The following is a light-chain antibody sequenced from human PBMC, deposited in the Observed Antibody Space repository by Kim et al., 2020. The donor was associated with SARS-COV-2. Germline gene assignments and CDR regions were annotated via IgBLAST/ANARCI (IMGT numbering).Light chain of an antibody. CDR3: QSFDRSLSGWV. Sequence: QAVLTQPPSVSGAPGQRVTISCTGSSSNIGAGYGVHWYQQLPGTAPKLLIYDNNNRPSGVPDRFSGSKSGTSASLAITGLQAEDEADYYCQSFDRSLSGWVFGGGTQLTVL. CDR1: SSNIGAGYG. V-gene: IGLV1-40*01. J-gene: IGLJ3*02. CDR2: DNN.